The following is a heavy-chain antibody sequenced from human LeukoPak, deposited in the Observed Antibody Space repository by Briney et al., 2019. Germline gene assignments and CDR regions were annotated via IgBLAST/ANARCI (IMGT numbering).Heavy chain of an antibody. CDR2: ISLTSNDI. CDR3: ARGDTSLQRNDALDI. CDR1: GFTFSSYA. Sequence: GGSLRLSSAASGFTFSSYAMSWVRQAPGKGLEWVSSISLTSNDIYYAASVRGRFIISRDNAKNLLSLQMNSLRAEDTALYYCARGDTSLQRNDALDIWGQGTMVSVSS. D-gene: IGHD2/OR15-2a*01. J-gene: IGHJ3*02. V-gene: IGHV3-21*01.